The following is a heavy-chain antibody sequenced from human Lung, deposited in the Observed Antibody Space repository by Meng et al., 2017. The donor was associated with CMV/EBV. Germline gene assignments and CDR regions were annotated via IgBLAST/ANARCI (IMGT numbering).Heavy chain of an antibody. J-gene: IGHJ5*02. D-gene: IGHD3-3*01. V-gene: IGHV4-59*01. CDR3: ARESYYDFWSGLGNWLDP. Sequence: SXTXSLXCTVSGGSISSYYWSWIRQPPGKGLEWIGYIYYSGSTNYNPSLKSRVTISVDTSKNQFSLKLSSVTAADTPVYYCARESYYDFWSGLGNWLDPXGQGXLVTVSS. CDR2: IYYSGST. CDR1: GGSISSYY.